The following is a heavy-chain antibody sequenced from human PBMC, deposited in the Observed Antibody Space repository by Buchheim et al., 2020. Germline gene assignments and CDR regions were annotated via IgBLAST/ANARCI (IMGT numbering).Heavy chain of an antibody. CDR1: GGSFSGYY. CDR3: ARVGYDSSGYYFYYYGMDV. V-gene: IGHV4-34*01. CDR2: INHSGST. D-gene: IGHD3-22*01. J-gene: IGHJ6*02. Sequence: QVQLQQWGAGLLKPSETLSLTCAVYGGSFSGYYWSWIRQPPGKGLEWIGDINHSGSTNYNPSLNSPVTISVDTSKNQFSLKLSSVTAADTAVYYCARVGYDSSGYYFYYYGMDVWGQGTT.